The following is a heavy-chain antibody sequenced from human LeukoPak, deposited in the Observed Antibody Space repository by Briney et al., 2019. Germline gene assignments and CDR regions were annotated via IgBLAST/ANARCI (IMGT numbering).Heavy chain of an antibody. Sequence: GESLKISCKASGYSFTSDWIGWVRQMPGKDLEWMGIIYPGDSDTAYSPSFQGQVTISADKSISTAYLQWSSLKASDTAMYYCARWPTGSSSSYFDYWGQGALVTVSS. D-gene: IGHD6-6*01. V-gene: IGHV5-51*01. CDR3: ARWPTGSSSSYFDY. J-gene: IGHJ4*02. CDR1: GYSFTSDW. CDR2: IYPGDSDT.